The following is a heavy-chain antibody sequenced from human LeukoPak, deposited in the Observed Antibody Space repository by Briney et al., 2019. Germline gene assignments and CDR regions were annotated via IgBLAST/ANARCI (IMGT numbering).Heavy chain of an antibody. V-gene: IGHV3-43*02. Sequence: GGPLRLSCATPGFTFDEHAMHWVRQVPGRGLEWVSLISGDGANEYYADSVKGRFTISRDNSRNSLFLQMNSLRTEDTALYFCAKRSGAPNNFDYWGQGVLVTVSS. D-gene: IGHD1-1*01. CDR3: AKRSGAPNNFDY. J-gene: IGHJ4*02. CDR2: ISGDGANE. CDR1: GFTFDEHA.